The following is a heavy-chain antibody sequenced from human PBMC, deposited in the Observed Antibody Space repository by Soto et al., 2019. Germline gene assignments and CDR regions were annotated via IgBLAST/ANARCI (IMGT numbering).Heavy chain of an antibody. J-gene: IGHJ3*02. CDR3: ARLEASSDALDI. V-gene: IGHV4-59*01. CDR2: IYYTGST. CDR1: GGSMSSYY. Sequence: SETLSLTCTVSGGSMSSYYWSWIRQPPGKGLELIGYIYYTGSTNYNPSIKSRLTISIDTSEKEFSLSLTSLTAADTAVYYCARLEASSDALDIWGQGTMVTVSS.